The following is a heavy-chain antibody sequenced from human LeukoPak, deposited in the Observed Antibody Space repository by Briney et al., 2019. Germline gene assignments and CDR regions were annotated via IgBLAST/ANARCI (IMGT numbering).Heavy chain of an antibody. J-gene: IGHJ4*02. V-gene: IGHV3-48*04. CDR2: ISSSGSTI. Sequence: GGSLRLSCAASGFTFSSYAMSWVRQAPGKGLEWVSYISSSGSTIYYADSVKGRFTISRDNAKNSLYLQMNSLRAEDTAVYYCASRYCSSTSCPPPGYFDYWGQGTLVTVSS. CDR3: ASRYCSSTSCPPPGYFDY. CDR1: GFTFSSYA. D-gene: IGHD2-2*01.